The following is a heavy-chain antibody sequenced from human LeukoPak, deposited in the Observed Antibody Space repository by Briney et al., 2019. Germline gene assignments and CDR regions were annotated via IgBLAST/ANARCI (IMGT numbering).Heavy chain of an antibody. J-gene: IGHJ4*02. CDR1: GFTFSSYG. V-gene: IGHV3-30*02. CDR2: IRYDGSNK. CDR3: AKDLITMIVVVTPNFDY. D-gene: IGHD3-22*01. Sequence: GGSLRLSCAAPGFTFSSYGMHWVRQAPGKGLEWVAFIRYDGSNKYYADSVKGRFTISRDNSKNTLYLQMNSLRAEDTAVYYCAKDLITMIVVVTPNFDYWGQGTLVTVSS.